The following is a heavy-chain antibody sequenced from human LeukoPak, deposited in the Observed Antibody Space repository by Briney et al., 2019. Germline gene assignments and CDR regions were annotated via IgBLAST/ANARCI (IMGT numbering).Heavy chain of an antibody. CDR1: GYTFTSYG. CDR2: ISAYNGNT. J-gene: IGHJ5*02. D-gene: IGHD6-19*01. Sequence: GASVKVSCKASGYTFTSYGISWVRQAPGQGLEWMGWISAYNGNTNYAQKLQGRVTMTTDTSTSTAYMELRSLRSDDTAVYYCARVGDSSEILNNWFDPWGQGTLVTVSS. CDR3: ARVGDSSEILNNWFDP. V-gene: IGHV1-18*01.